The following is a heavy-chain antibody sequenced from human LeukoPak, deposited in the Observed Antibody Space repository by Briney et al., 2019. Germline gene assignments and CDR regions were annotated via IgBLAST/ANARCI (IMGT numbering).Heavy chain of an antibody. V-gene: IGHV3-48*03. D-gene: IGHD3-10*01. CDR2: ISGGGSTI. CDR3: ARDSVIRGVIRESGSAFDI. CDR1: GFTFSAYE. J-gene: IGHJ3*02. Sequence: PGGSLRLSCAASGFTFSAYEMNWVRQAPGKGLEWVSYISGGGSTIYYADSVKGRFTISRDNAKNSLYLQMNSLRAKDTAVYYCARDSVIRGVIRESGSAFDIWGQGTMVTVSS.